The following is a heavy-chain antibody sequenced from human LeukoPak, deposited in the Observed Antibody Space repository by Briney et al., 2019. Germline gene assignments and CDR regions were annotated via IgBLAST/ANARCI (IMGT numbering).Heavy chain of an antibody. J-gene: IGHJ6*02. V-gene: IGHV1-2*02. CDR2: INPNSGGT. CDR3: ARHREDDYYYYGMDV. D-gene: IGHD5-24*01. CDR1: GYTFTSYY. Sequence: ASVKVSCKASGYTFTSYYMHWVRQAPGQGLEWMGWINPNSGGTNYAQKFQGRVTMTRDTSISTAYMELSRLRSDDTAVYYCARHREDDYYYYGMDVWGQGTTVTVSS.